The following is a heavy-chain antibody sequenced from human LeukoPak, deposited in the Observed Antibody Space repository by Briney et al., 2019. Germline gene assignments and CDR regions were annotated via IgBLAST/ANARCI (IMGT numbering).Heavy chain of an antibody. CDR2: IHYSGTT. D-gene: IGHD5-18*01. J-gene: IGHJ4*02. CDR1: GDSISDKY. CDR3: ATVPGYSYGYGYFDY. Sequence: SETLSLTCTVSGDSISDKYGSWIRHLPGKGLEWIAYIHYSGTTSYNSSLKSRVVISVDTSKNQFSLKLNSVTAADTAMYYCATVPGYSYGYGYFDYWGQGTLVTVSS. V-gene: IGHV4-59*01.